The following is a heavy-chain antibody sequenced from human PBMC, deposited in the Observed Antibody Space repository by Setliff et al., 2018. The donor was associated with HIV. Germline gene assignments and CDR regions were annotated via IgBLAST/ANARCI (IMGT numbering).Heavy chain of an antibody. CDR2: ITASRLYM. V-gene: IGHV3-21*01. Sequence: GSLRLSCAASGFTFSSYTMIWVRQAPGKGLEWVSSITASRLYMYYADSVKGRFTISRDNAKNSLYLQMNSLRAEDTAVYYCAKVGRGVVDFFDYWGQGTLVTVSS. CDR1: GFTFSSYT. CDR3: AKVGRGVVDFFDY. D-gene: IGHD2-15*01. J-gene: IGHJ4*02.